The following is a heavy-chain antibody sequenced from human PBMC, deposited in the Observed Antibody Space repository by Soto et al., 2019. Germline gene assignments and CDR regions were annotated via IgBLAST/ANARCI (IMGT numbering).Heavy chain of an antibody. J-gene: IGHJ3*02. CDR3: ARDLTLQWLPPLDAFDI. CDR1: GYTFTSYG. V-gene: IGHV1-18*01. D-gene: IGHD6-19*01. Sequence: ASVKVSCKASGYTFTSYGISWVRQAPGQGLEWMGWISAYNGNTNYAQKLQGRVTMTTDTSTSTAYMELRSLRSDDTAVYYCARDLTLQWLPPLDAFDIWGQGTMVTVSS. CDR2: ISAYNGNT.